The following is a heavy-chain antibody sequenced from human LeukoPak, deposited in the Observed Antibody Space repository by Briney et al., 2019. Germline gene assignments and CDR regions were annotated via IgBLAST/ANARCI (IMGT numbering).Heavy chain of an antibody. D-gene: IGHD6-19*01. CDR3: ARQLMAVAGTPYYAFDI. CDR2: IYSGGST. V-gene: IGHV3-53*01. Sequence: GGSLRLSCAASGFTVSSNYMSWVRQAPGKGLEWVSVIYSGGSTYYADSVKGRFTISRDNSKNTLYLQMNSLRAEDTAVYYCARQLMAVAGTPYYAFDIWGQGTMVTVSS. CDR1: GFTVSSNY. J-gene: IGHJ3*02.